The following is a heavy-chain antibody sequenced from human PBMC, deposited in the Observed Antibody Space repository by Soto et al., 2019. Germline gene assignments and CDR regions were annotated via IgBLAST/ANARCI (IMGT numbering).Heavy chain of an antibody. Sequence: NPSETLSLTCTVSGGSISSYYWSWIRQPPGKGLEWIGYIYYSGSTNYNSSLKSRVTISVDTSKNQFSLKLSSVTAADTAVYYCARGVEQQLVDPYYYYYYMDVWGKGTTVTVSS. D-gene: IGHD6-13*01. CDR2: IYYSGST. CDR3: ARGVEQQLVDPYYYYYYMDV. J-gene: IGHJ6*03. V-gene: IGHV4-59*01. CDR1: GGSISSYY.